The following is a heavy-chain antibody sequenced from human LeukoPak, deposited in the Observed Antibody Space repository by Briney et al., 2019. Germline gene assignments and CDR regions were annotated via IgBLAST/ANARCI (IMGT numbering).Heavy chain of an antibody. CDR1: GYTFSGYY. V-gene: IGHV1-2*02. D-gene: IGHD4-17*01. J-gene: IGHJ5*02. CDR3: ARGTPTVTTSRFDP. Sequence: ASVKVSCKASGYTFSGYYIHWVRQAPGQGLEWMGWINPNSGGTNYAQKFQGRVTMTRDTSITTAYMELSSLRYDDTAMYYCARGTPTVTTSRFDPWGQGTLVTVSS. CDR2: INPNSGGT.